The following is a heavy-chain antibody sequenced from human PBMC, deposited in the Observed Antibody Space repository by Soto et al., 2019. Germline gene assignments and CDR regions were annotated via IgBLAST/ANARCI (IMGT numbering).Heavy chain of an antibody. CDR2: TYYSGYT. J-gene: IGHJ4*02. Sequence: QVQLQESGPGLVKPSQTLSLSCTVSGGSIRSGGYYWTWIRQHPGKGLERIGYTYYSGYTTYNPSLKSRVTISVDASKNQFSVKLSSVTAADTAVYYCARVLSTAAVDYWGQGTLVTVSS. V-gene: IGHV4-31*03. CDR3: ARVLSTAAVDY. CDR1: GGSIRSGGYY. D-gene: IGHD6-13*01.